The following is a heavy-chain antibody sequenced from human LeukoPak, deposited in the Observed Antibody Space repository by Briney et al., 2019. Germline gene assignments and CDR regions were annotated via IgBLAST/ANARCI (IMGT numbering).Heavy chain of an antibody. Sequence: PGGSLRLSCAASGFTVSDNYMSWVRRAPGQGLEGVSGISWNSGSIGYADSVKGRFTISRDNAKNSLYLQMDSLRAEDTAVYYCARDRAGWKNDAFDIWGQGTMVTVSS. J-gene: IGHJ3*02. CDR1: GFTVSDNY. CDR3: ARDRAGWKNDAFDI. CDR2: ISWNSGSI. V-gene: IGHV3-20*04. D-gene: IGHD1-1*01.